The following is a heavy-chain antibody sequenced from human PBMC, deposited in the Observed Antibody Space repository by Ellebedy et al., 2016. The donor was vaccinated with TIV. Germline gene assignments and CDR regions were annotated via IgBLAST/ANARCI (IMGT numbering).Heavy chain of an antibody. Sequence: GESLKISXAASGFTFSSYWMSWVRQAPGKGLEWVANIKQDGSEKYYVDSVKGRFTISRDNAKNSLYLQMNSLRAEDTAVYYCARGTTYSDYWGQGTLVTVSS. J-gene: IGHJ4*02. CDR2: IKQDGSEK. D-gene: IGHD2-21*01. CDR1: GFTFSSYW. CDR3: ARGTTYSDY. V-gene: IGHV3-7*01.